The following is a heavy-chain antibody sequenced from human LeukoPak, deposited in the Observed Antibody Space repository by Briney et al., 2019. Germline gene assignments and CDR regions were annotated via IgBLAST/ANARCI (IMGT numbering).Heavy chain of an antibody. Sequence: GGSLRLSCAASGFTFSGSAMHWVRQASGKGLEWVGRIRSKANSYATAYAASVKGRFTISRDDSKNTAYLQMNSLKTEDTAVYYCTRRESYGSGSYYNDYWGQGTLVTVSS. V-gene: IGHV3-73*01. CDR1: GFTFSGSA. CDR3: TRRESYGSGSYYNDY. J-gene: IGHJ4*02. D-gene: IGHD3-10*01. CDR2: IRSKANSYAT.